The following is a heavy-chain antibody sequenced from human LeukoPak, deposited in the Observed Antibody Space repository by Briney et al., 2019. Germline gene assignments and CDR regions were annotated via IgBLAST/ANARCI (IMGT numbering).Heavy chain of an antibody. CDR1: GGSISSGDYY. V-gene: IGHV4-30-4*01. CDR3: AGGRGYYDSSVYT. J-gene: IGHJ5*02. D-gene: IGHD3-22*01. CDR2: IYYSGST. Sequence: PSETLSLTCTVSGGSISSGDYYWSWIRQPPGKGLEWIGYIYYSGSTYYNPSIKSRVTISVDTSKNQFSLKLSSVTAADTAVYYCAGGRGYYDSSVYTWGQGTLVTVS.